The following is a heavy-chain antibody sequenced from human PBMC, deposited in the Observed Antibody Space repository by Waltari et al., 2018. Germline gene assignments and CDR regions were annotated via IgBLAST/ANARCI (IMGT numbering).Heavy chain of an antibody. CDR2: IRAYNGNT. CDR1: GYTFTSCG. J-gene: IGHJ6*02. D-gene: IGHD6-19*01. Sequence: QVQLVPSGAEVKKPGASVTVSCKASGYTFTSCGISWVRQAPGQGLEWMGWIRAYNGNTNYAQKLQGRVTMTTDTSTSTAYMELRSLRSDDTAVYYCARGSEYSSGFYYYYYGMDVWGQGTTVTVSS. V-gene: IGHV1-18*01. CDR3: ARGSEYSSGFYYYYYGMDV.